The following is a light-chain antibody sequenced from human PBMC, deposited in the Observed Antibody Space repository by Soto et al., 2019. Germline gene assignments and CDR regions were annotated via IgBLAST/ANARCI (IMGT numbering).Light chain of an antibody. Sequence: DIQMNQSPSTLSASVGDRVTITCRASQNINSWLAWYQQKPGKAPNLLIYDGSTLESGVPSRFSGSGSGTEFTLTISSLQPEEFATYDCQQFHSFSRTFGQGTKVDNK. CDR1: QNINSW. CDR3: QQFHSFSRT. V-gene: IGKV1-5*01. J-gene: IGKJ1*01. CDR2: DGS.